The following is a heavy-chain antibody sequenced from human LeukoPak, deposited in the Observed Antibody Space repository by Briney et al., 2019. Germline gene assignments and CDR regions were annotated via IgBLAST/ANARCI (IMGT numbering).Heavy chain of an antibody. CDR2: IGGSGGST. D-gene: IGHD6-13*01. J-gene: IGHJ6*02. CDR1: GFTLSSNV. Sequence: PGGSLRLSCAASGFTLSSNVVNWVRQAPRKGLEWGSGIGGSGGSTSYADSVKGRFTISRDKSKNTLYLLMISLRGEDTAVYYCAIRKEQVVPPRAYPDYYGMDVWGQGTTVTVSS. V-gene: IGHV3-23*01. CDR3: AIRKEQVVPPRAYPDYYGMDV.